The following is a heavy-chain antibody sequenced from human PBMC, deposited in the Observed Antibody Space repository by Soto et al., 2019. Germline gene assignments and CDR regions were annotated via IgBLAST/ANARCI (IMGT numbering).Heavy chain of an antibody. CDR3: ARPYDYGDYVDYYYYYGMDV. CDR1: GFTFSSYS. CDR2: ISSSSSYI. D-gene: IGHD4-17*01. V-gene: IGHV3-21*01. J-gene: IGHJ6*02. Sequence: GGSLRLSCAASGFTFSSYSMNWVRQAPGKGLEWVSSISSSSSYIYYADSVKGRFTISRDNAKNSLYLQMNSLRAEDTAVYYCARPYDYGDYVDYYYYYGMDVWGQGTTVTVSS.